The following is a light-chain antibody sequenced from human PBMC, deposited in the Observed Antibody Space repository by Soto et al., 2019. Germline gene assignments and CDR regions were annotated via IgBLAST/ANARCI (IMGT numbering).Light chain of an antibody. Sequence: EIVLTQSPATRSSSPGERATLACRASQTVGVRLAWYQHKPGQAPRLIIYEASNRAAGIPARFSGSGSGTDLTLTITSLEPEDFAFYYCHQRQRWPRTFGQGTKV. CDR2: EAS. J-gene: IGKJ1*01. V-gene: IGKV3-11*01. CDR1: QTVGVR. CDR3: HQRQRWPRT.